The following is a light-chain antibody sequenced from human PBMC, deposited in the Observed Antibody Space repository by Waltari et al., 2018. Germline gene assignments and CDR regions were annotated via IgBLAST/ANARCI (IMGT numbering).Light chain of an antibody. V-gene: IGKV1-39*01. CDR1: QYINNY. J-gene: IGKJ2*01. CDR2: AAS. Sequence: IQLTQSPSSLSASVGDRVTIACRSSQYINNYLNWYQQKPGKAPQLLIYAASTLQSGVPSRFSGNESGTDFTFTISSLQPEDFATYYCQQSYGSPYTFGQGTKVEIK. CDR3: QQSYGSPYT.